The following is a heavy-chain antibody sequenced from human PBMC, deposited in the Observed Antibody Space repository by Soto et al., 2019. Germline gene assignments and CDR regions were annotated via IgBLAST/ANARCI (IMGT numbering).Heavy chain of an antibody. CDR2: IFYDGSKE. CDR1: GFTFSSYG. J-gene: IGHJ4*02. Sequence: QVQLVESGGGVVQPGRSLRLSCAPSGFTFSSYGMHWVRQAPGKGLEWVAAIFYDGSKEYYADSVKGRFIISRDNSKNTLYLQMNSLRAEDTAVYYWAKGSTVTGYPFDYWGQGTLVTVSS. CDR3: AKGSTVTGYPFDY. D-gene: IGHD4-17*01. V-gene: IGHV3-30*18.